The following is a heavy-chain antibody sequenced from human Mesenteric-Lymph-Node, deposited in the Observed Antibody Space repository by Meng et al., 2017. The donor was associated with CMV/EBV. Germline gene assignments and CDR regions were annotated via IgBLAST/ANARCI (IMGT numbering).Heavy chain of an antibody. CDR2: MASGGST. J-gene: IGHJ1*01. Sequence: GESLKISCAASGFIFSDFYMTWIRQAPGKGLEWVSTMASGGSTYYADSVKGRSTISRDKSKNTLYLQMNSLRAEDTAVYYCAKDPYHYGSGTGYFQHWGQGTLVTVSS. CDR1: GFIFSDFY. D-gene: IGHD3-10*01. CDR3: AKDPYHYGSGTGYFQH. V-gene: IGHV3-53*01.